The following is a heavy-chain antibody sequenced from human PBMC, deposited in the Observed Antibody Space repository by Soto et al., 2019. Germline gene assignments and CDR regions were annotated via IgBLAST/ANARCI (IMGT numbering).Heavy chain of an antibody. CDR3: AKQNIIFGVDVPLDYYGMDV. Sequence: EEQLLESGGDLVQPGGSLRLSCVASGFTFSTYAMSWVRQAPGKGLEWVSGISGSGSSTFYADSVLRRFTISRDNSENTLYLQMNSLRAEDAAVYYCAKQNIIFGVDVPLDYYGMDVWGQGTTVTVSS. CDR1: GFTFSTYA. J-gene: IGHJ6*02. CDR2: ISGSGSST. D-gene: IGHD3-3*01. V-gene: IGHV3-23*01.